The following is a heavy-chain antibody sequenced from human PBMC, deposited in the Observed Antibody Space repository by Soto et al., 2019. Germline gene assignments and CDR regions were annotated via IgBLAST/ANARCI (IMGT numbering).Heavy chain of an antibody. V-gene: IGHV4-59*08. CDR2: ISDIAYT. Sequence: PSVTRSRTCTLSGSSITYLNNHYCSWFRLPPGKGLEWIGYISDIAYTSYNPSLKGRVSISVDTSKNQFSLTLTSVTAADTAVYYCARQGFGVLHGLVDVWGQGTTVS. J-gene: IGHJ6*02. D-gene: IGHD3-10*01. CDR1: GSSITYLNNHY. CDR3: ARQGFGVLHGLVDV.